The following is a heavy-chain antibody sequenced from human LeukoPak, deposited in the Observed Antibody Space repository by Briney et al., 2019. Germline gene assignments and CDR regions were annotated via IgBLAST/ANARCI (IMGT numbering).Heavy chain of an antibody. Sequence: PGGSLRLSCAASGFTFSNAWMSWVRQAPGKGLEWVGRIKSKTDGGTTDYAAPVKGRFTISRDDSKNTLYLQMNSLKTEDTAVYYCARDGCSGGSCYPYFDYWGQGTLVTVSS. CDR1: GFTFSNAW. CDR3: ARDGCSGGSCYPYFDY. J-gene: IGHJ4*02. D-gene: IGHD2-15*01. CDR2: IKSKTDGGTT. V-gene: IGHV3-15*01.